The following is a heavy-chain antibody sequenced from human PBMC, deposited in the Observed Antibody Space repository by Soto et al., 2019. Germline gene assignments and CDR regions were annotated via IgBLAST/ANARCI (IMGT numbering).Heavy chain of an antibody. CDR3: AREASCWDYYYFGMDV. J-gene: IGHJ6*02. CDR1: GGTFSSYA. CDR2: IIPIFGTA. D-gene: IGHD6-19*01. V-gene: IGHV1-69*06. Sequence: QVQLVQSGAEVKKPGSSVKVSCKASGGTFSSYAISWVRQAPGQGLEWMGGIIPIFGTANYAQKFQGRVTITADKSTRTAYKGLRRLRSEDTAVYYCAREASCWDYYYFGMDVWGQGTTVTVSS.